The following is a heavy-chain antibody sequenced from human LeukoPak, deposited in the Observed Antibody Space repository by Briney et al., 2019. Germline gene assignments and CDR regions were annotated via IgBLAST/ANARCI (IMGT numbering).Heavy chain of an antibody. CDR2: YDPEKDET. V-gene: IGHV1-24*01. J-gene: IGHJ2*01. CDR3: AREVAAANAAKGFDL. D-gene: IGHD6-13*01. CDR1: GLSFIELS. Sequence: GASVKVSCKVSGLSFIELSFHWVRQAPGKGLEWMGGYDPEKDETVYAQKFQGRVTMTRNTSISTAYMELSSLRSEDTAVYYCAREVAAANAAKGFDLWGRGTLVTVS.